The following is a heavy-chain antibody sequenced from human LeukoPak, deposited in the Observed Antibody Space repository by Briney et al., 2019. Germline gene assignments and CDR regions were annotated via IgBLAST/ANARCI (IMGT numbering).Heavy chain of an antibody. J-gene: IGHJ3*01. CDR1: GFTFAIHA. D-gene: IGHD3-10*01. Sequence: PGGSLRLSCAASGFTFAIHAMTWVRQAPGKGLEWVSAISGSGASTHYADSVKGQFTISRDNSKNTLFLQMNSLRAEDTAIYYCAKDSYASGRPLHTFDVWGQGTVVSVSS. CDR2: ISGSGAST. CDR3: AKDSYASGRPLHTFDV. V-gene: IGHV3-23*01.